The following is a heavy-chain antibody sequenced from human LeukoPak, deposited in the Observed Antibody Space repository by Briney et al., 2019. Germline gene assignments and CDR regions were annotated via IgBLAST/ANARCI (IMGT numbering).Heavy chain of an antibody. V-gene: IGHV3-30*02. CDR1: GFIFSSYG. CDR3: RNGSRYGEFSPDY. D-gene: IGHD3-10*01. CDR2: IGYDGSNK. J-gene: IGHJ4*01. Sequence: GGSLRLACAASGFIFSSYGMNWVRQAPGKGLEWVAFIGYDGSNKYYADSVKGRFTISRDNSKNTLYLQMTSLRAEDTAVYYGRNGSRYGEFSPDYWGHGTLVTVSS.